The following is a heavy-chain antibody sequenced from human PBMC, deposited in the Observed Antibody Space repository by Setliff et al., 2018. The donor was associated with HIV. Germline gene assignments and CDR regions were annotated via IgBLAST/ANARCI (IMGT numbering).Heavy chain of an antibody. V-gene: IGHV3-15*05. Sequence: GGSLRLSCAASGFTFRNAWMSWVRQAPGKGLEWVGRIKSKIDGGTTDSAPPVKGRFTISRDDSRSTLYLQMNSMKSDDTATYYCVGHYYDPLTVYYVWFFDVWGRGTLVTVSS. J-gene: IGHJ2*01. D-gene: IGHD3-9*01. CDR2: IKSKIDGGTT. CDR3: VGHYYDPLTVYYVWFFDV. CDR1: GFTFRNAW.